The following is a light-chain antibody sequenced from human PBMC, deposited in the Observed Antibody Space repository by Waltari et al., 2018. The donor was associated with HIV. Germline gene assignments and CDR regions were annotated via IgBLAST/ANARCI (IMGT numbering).Light chain of an antibody. CDR2: DTS. Sequence: EIVLTQSPDTLSLSPGERATLSCRASQSVSSTYLAWYQQKPGQTPRLLIYDTSSRATGIPDRFSGSGSGTDFTLTISRLEPEDFAVYYCHHYGSTRDTFGQGTKLEIE. J-gene: IGKJ2*01. V-gene: IGKV3-20*01. CDR1: QSVSSTY. CDR3: HHYGSTRDT.